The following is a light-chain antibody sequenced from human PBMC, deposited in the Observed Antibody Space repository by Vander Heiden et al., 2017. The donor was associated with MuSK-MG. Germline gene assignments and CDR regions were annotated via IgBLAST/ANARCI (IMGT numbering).Light chain of an antibody. J-gene: IGKJ1*01. V-gene: IGKV2-28*01. Sequence: DIVMTQSPLSLPVTPGEPASISCRSSQSLLHSSGHNYLDWYLQKPVQSPQLLIYWGSYRASAVPDRFSGTGSGTDFTLKVRRVEAEDVGVYYCRQGLHTRWTFGQGTKVEIK. CDR3: RQGLHTRWT. CDR2: WGS. CDR1: QSLLHSSGHNY.